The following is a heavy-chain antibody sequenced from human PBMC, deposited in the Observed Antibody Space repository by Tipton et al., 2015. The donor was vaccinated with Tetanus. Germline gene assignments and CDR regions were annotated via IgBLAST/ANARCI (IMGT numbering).Heavy chain of an antibody. CDR2: IRQDGSEK. CDR1: GFTFNSDW. J-gene: IGHJ4*02. V-gene: IGHV3-7*01. Sequence: SLRLSCAASGFTFNSDWMTWVRQAPGKGLEWVANIRQDGSEKYYVDSVKGRFTISRDNAKNSLYLQMNSLRAEDTAVYYCAAEVSAGYWGQGTLVTVSS. CDR3: AAEVSAGY. D-gene: IGHD4/OR15-4a*01.